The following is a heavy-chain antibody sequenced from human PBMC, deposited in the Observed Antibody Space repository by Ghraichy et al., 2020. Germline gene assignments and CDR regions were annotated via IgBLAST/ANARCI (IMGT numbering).Heavy chain of an antibody. CDR3: APYYYDSSTYYRFDY. CDR2: IYYSGST. D-gene: IGHD3-22*01. CDR1: GGSISSSSYY. V-gene: IGHV4-39*01. J-gene: IGHJ4*02. Sequence: SETLSLTCTVSGGSISSSSYYWGWIRQPPGKGLKWIGSIYYSGSTYYNPSLKSRVTISVDTSKNQFSLKLSSVTAADTAVYYCAPYYYDSSTYYRFDYWGQGTLVTVSS.